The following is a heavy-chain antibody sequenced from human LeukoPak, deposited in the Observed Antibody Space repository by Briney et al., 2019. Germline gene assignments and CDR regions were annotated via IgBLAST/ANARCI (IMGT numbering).Heavy chain of an antibody. Sequence: PGGSLRLSCAASGFTISSYWMHWVRQTPGKGLVWVSRINSDGSSTSYADSVKGRFTISRDNAKNTLYLQMNSLRAEDTAVYYCARAGSYDSSGYYYWGQGTLVTVSS. CDR2: INSDGSST. V-gene: IGHV3-74*01. D-gene: IGHD3-22*01. J-gene: IGHJ4*02. CDR3: ARAGSYDSSGYYY. CDR1: GFTISSYW.